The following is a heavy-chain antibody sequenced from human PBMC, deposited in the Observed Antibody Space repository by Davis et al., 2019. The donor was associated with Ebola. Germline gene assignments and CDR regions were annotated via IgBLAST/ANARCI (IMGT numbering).Heavy chain of an antibody. V-gene: IGHV3-30-3*01. Sequence: GESLKISCAASGFTFSSYAMHWVRQAPGKGLEWVAVISYDGSNKYYADSVKGRFTISRDNSKNTLDLQMNSLRAEDTAVYYCARSGILDYWGQGTLVTVSS. CDR2: ISYDGSNK. D-gene: IGHD5-18*01. CDR1: GFTFSSYA. CDR3: ARSGILDY. J-gene: IGHJ4*02.